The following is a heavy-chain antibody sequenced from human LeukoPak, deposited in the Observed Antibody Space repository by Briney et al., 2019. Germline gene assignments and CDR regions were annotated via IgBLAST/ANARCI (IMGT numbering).Heavy chain of an antibody. CDR2: IYYSGST. D-gene: IGHD2-15*01. CDR3: ARCIGVGYYYMDV. CDR1: GGSISSYY. V-gene: IGHV4-39*01. J-gene: IGHJ6*03. Sequence: SETLSLTCTVSGGSISSYYWGWIRQPPGKGLEWIGSIYYSGSTYYNPSLKSRVTISVDTSKNQFSLKLSSVTAADTAVYYCARCIGVGYYYMDVWGKGTTVTISS.